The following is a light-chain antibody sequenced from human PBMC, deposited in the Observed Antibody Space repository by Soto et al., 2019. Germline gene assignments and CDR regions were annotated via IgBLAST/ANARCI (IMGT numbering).Light chain of an antibody. Sequence: AIQMTQFPSSLSASVRDRVVISCRTSQDIRNKLGWYQQKPGQAPKLLIFGASTLHSGVPSRFSGSGSGTRFTLTITSLQAEDVATYYCLHEYNYPWMFGQGTKVEIK. J-gene: IGKJ1*01. CDR1: QDIRNK. V-gene: IGKV1-6*01. CDR2: GAS. CDR3: LHEYNYPWM.